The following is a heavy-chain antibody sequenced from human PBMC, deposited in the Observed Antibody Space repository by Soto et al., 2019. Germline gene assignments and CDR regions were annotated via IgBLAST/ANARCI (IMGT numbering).Heavy chain of an antibody. D-gene: IGHD3-3*01. Sequence: VGSLRLSCAASGFTFSVQWMSWVRQAPGKGLEWVATINQDVSERYYVDSVKGRFSISRDNAKNSLYLQMNSLRAEDTAVYYCTTEEWYYFPSWGQGTLVTVSS. CDR1: GFTFSVQW. CDR2: INQDVSER. J-gene: IGHJ4*02. CDR3: TTEEWYYFPS. V-gene: IGHV3-7*03.